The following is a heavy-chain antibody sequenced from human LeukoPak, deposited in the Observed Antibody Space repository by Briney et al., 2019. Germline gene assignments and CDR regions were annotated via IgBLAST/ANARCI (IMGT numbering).Heavy chain of an antibody. CDR3: ARELLSEFDY. CDR1: GFTVSSNY. Sequence: PGGSLRLSCAASGFTVSSNYMSWVRQAPGKGLEWVSYISSSSSTIYYADSVKGRFTISRDNAKNSLYLQMNSLRDEDTAVYYCARELLSEFDYWGQGTLVTVSS. V-gene: IGHV3-48*02. J-gene: IGHJ4*02. CDR2: ISSSSSTI.